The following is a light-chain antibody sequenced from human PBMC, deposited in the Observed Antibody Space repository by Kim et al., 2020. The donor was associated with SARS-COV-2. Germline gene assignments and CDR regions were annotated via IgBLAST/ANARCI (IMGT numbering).Light chain of an antibody. V-gene: IGKV3-15*01. J-gene: IGKJ3*01. CDR3: QQYNNWPFT. CDR1: QSVSSN. CDR2: GAS. Sequence: PGESATLSCRASQSVSSNLAWYQQKPGQAPRLLIYGASTRATGIPARFSGSGSGTEFTLTISSLQSEDFAVYYCQQYNNWPFTFGPGTKVDIK.